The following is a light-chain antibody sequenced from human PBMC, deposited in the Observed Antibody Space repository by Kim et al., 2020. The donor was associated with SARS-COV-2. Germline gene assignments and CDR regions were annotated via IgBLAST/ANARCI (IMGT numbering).Light chain of an antibody. CDR1: SNDVGAYNY. CDR3: TSFTSSSSYV. J-gene: IGLJ1*01. V-gene: IGLV2-14*03. Sequence: QSALTQPASVSGSPGQSITISCTGTSNDVGAYNYVSWYQQHPGKAPKLLIYDVGNRPSGVSSRFTGSKSGNTASLTISGLQAEDEADYYCTSFTSSSSYVFGTGTKVTVL. CDR2: DVG.